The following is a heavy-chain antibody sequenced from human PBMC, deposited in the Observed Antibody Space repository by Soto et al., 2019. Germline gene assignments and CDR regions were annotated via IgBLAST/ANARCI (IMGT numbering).Heavy chain of an antibody. V-gene: IGHV3-48*02. CDR3: ATLQLGREEVFDS. D-gene: IGHD1-1*01. J-gene: IGHJ4*02. Sequence: EVQLVESGGGLVQPGGSLRLSCAASGFTFKTYSMNWVRQAPGKGLEWVSYISETSIAIYYRDSVKGRFTISRDNAKNTLYLQMNSLRDEGTAVYYCATLQLGREEVFDSWGQGTLVTVSS. CDR2: ISETSIAI. CDR1: GFTFKTYS.